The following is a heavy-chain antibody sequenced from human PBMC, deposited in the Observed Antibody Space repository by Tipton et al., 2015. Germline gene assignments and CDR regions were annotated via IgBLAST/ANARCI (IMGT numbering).Heavy chain of an antibody. CDR2: IYWSGST. Sequence: WSWIRQPPGKGLEWIGYIYWSGSTYFNPSLKSRVTISLDTSNNQFSLNLTSVTAADTAVYYCARVASGGTTLDNWGQGALVTVSS. CDR3: ARVASGGTTLDN. V-gene: IGHV4-30-2*01. J-gene: IGHJ4*02. D-gene: IGHD1-14*01.